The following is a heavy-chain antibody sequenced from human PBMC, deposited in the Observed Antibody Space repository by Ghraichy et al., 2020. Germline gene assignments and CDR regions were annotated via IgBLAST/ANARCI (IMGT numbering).Heavy chain of an antibody. CDR3: ARWGMDSGSYSGDWYFDL. D-gene: IGHD1-26*01. CDR2: MNPNSGNT. Sequence: ASVKVSCKASGYTFTSYDINWVRQATGQGLEWMGWMNPNSGNTGYAQKFQGRVTMTRNTSISTAYMELSSLRSEDTAVYYCARWGMDSGSYSGDWYFDLWGRGTLVTVSS. CDR1: GYTFTSYD. J-gene: IGHJ2*01. V-gene: IGHV1-8*01.